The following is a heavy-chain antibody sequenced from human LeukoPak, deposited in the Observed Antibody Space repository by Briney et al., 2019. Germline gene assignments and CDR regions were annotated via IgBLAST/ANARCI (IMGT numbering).Heavy chain of an antibody. CDR1: GYTLTELS. V-gene: IGHV1-24*01. CDR3: ATSDPTDDILTGPGAFDI. D-gene: IGHD3-9*01. Sequence: ASVKVSCKVSGYTLTELSMHWVRQAPGKGLEWMGGFDPEDGEIIYAQKSQGRVTMTEDTSTDTAYMELSSLRSEDTAVYYCATSDPTDDILTGPGAFDIWGQGTMVTVSS. CDR2: FDPEDGEI. J-gene: IGHJ3*02.